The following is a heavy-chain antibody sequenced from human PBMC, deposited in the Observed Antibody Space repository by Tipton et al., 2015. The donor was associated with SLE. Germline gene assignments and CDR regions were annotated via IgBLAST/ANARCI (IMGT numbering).Heavy chain of an antibody. CDR3: ARDPEGTAFDI. V-gene: IGHV3-48*03. CDR2: ISSSGSTI. J-gene: IGHJ3*02. Sequence: SLRLSCAASGFTFSSYEMNWVRQAPGKGLEWVSCISSSGSTIYYADSVKGRFTISRDNAKNSLYLQMNSLRAEDTAVYYCARDPEGTAFDIWGQGTMVTVSS. CDR1: GFTFSSYE. D-gene: IGHD3-10*01.